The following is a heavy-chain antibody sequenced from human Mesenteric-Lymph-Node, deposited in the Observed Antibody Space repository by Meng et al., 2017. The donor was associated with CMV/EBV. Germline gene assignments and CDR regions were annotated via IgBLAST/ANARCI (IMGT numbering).Heavy chain of an antibody. V-gene: IGHV4-39*01. D-gene: IGHD3-10*01. CDR2: IYYSGST. CDR1: GGSISSSSFY. J-gene: IGHJ4*02. CDR3: ARGHADKGVAY. Sequence: CTVSGGSISSSSFYWGWIRQPPGKGLEWIGSIYYSGSTYYNPSLKSRVTISVDTSKNQFSLKLSSVTAADTAIYYCARGHADKGVAYWGQGTLVTVS.